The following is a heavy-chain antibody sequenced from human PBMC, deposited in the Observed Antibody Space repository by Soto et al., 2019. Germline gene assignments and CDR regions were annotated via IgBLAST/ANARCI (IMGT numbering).Heavy chain of an antibody. Sequence: ASLKGSCKGSGYTFTSYGISWVRQAPGQGREWMGWISAYNGNTNYAQKLQCRVTMTTDTSTSTAYMELRSLRSDDTAVYYCARYHEVGATTPPIFDYWGQGTLVTVSS. D-gene: IGHD1-26*01. J-gene: IGHJ4*02. CDR3: ARYHEVGATTPPIFDY. V-gene: IGHV1-18*01. CDR2: ISAYNGNT. CDR1: GYTFTSYG.